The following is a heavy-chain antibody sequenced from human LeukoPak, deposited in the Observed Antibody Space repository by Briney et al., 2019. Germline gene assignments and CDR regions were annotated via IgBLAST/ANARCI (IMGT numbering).Heavy chain of an antibody. CDR2: INPGGGST. CDR1: GYIFTNYY. D-gene: IGHD6-6*01. V-gene: IGHV1-46*01. CDR3: ARSYSTSSANDY. Sequence: ASVKVSCKASGYIFTNYYIHWVRQAPGQGLERMGIINPGGGSTTYTQKFQGRVTMTRDTSTSTLYMELSSLRSEDTAVYYCARSYSTSSANDYWGQGTLVTVSS. J-gene: IGHJ4*02.